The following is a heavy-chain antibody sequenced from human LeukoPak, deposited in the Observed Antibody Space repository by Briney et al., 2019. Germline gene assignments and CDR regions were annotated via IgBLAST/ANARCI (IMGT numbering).Heavy chain of an antibody. CDR3: ARGGSYYPYYFDY. J-gene: IGHJ4*02. D-gene: IGHD3-10*01. V-gene: IGHV4-59*01. CDR2: ISYSGNT. Sequence: SETLSLTCTVSGGSISNYYWSWIRQPPGKELEWIGYISYSGNTDSNPSLKSRVTISVDTSKNQFSLKLSSVTAADTAVYYCARGGSYYPYYFDYWGQGTLVTVSS. CDR1: GGSISNYY.